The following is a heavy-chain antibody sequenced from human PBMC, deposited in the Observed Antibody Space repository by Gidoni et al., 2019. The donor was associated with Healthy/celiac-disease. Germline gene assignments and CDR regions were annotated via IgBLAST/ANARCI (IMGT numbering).Heavy chain of an antibody. J-gene: IGHJ4*02. D-gene: IGHD5-18*01. V-gene: IGHV3-9*01. CDR1: GFTFDDYA. Sequence: EVQLVESGGGLVQPGRSLRLSCAASGFTFDDYAMHWVRQAPGKGLEWVSGISWNSGSIGYADSVKGRFTISRDNAKNSLYLQMNSLRAEDTALYYCAKGGSAMALFDYWGQGTLVTVSS. CDR3: AKGGSAMALFDY. CDR2: ISWNSGSI.